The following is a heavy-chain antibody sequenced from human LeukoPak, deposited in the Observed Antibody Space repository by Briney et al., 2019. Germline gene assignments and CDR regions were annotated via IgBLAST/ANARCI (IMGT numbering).Heavy chain of an antibody. CDR2: INPNSGGT. J-gene: IGHJ4*02. D-gene: IGHD6-13*01. Sequence: ASVKVSCKASGYTFTGYYMHWVRQAPGQGLEWMGWINPNSGGTNYAQKFQGRVTMTRDTSISTAYMELSRLRSDDTAVYYCARRFTAAAGRRGSYYFDYWGQGTLVTVSS. CDR3: ARRFTAAAGRRGSYYFDY. CDR1: GYTFTGYY. V-gene: IGHV1-2*02.